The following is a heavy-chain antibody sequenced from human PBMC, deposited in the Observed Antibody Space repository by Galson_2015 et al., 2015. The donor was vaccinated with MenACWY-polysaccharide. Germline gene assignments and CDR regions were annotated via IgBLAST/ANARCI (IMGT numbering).Heavy chain of an antibody. CDR1: GFTFRSYG. CDR2: ISYDGRKK. V-gene: IGHV3-30*18. J-gene: IGHJ4*02. D-gene: IGHD2-8*01. CDR3: AKEHTTIGAFES. Sequence: SLRLSCAASGFTFRSYGMHWVRQAAGKGLEWVAVISYDGRKKFYGDSVKGRFTISRDNSKNTLYLQMNSLRAEDTAVYYCAKEHTTIGAFESWGQGTLVTVSS.